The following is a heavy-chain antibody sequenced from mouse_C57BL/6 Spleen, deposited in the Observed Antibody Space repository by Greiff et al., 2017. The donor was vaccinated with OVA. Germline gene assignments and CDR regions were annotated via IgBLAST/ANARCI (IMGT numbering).Heavy chain of an antibody. D-gene: IGHD1-1*02. CDR1: GFTFSDYY. Sequence: EVQLVESGGGLVQPGGSLKLSCAASGFTFSDYYMYWVRQTPEKRLEWVAYISNGGGSTYYPDTVKGRFTISRDNAKNTLYLQMSRLKSEDTAMYYCARRMNGYFDYWGQGTTLTVSS. V-gene: IGHV5-12*01. CDR2: ISNGGGST. CDR3: ARRMNGYFDY. J-gene: IGHJ2*01.